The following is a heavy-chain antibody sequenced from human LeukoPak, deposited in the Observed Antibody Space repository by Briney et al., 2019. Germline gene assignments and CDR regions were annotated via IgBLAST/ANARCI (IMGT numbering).Heavy chain of an antibody. CDR2: ISGSGSST. J-gene: IGHJ4*02. V-gene: IGHV3-23*01. CDR3: AKSSDGYCGGDCAFDY. Sequence: PGGFLRLSCAASGFTFRSYAISWVRQAPGKGLEWVSAISGSGSSTYYADSVKGRFTISRDNSKNTLFLQMNSLRAEDTAVYYCAKSSDGYCGGDCAFDYWGQGTLVTVSS. CDR1: GFTFRSYA. D-gene: IGHD2-21*02.